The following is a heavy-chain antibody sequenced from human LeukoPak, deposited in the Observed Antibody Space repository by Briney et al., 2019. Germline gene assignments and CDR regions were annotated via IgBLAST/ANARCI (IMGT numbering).Heavy chain of an antibody. V-gene: IGHV3-30-3*01. CDR1: GFTFSSYA. D-gene: IGHD3-22*01. CDR2: ISYDGSNK. J-gene: IGHJ3*02. CDR3: ARDAPISVVISDSNAFDI. Sequence: PGGSLRLSCAASGFTFSSYAMHWVRQAPGKGLEGVAVISYDGSNKYYADSVKGRFTISRDNSKNTLYLQMNSLRAEDTAVYYCARDAPISVVISDSNAFDIWGQGTMVTVSS.